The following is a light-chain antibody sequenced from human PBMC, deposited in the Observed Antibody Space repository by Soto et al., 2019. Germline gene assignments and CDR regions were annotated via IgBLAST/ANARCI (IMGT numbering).Light chain of an antibody. CDR3: QQYYSSPLT. J-gene: IGKJ1*01. CDR2: AAS. Sequence: IHVTQSPSSLSASVGDRVTITCRASQSISTYLNWYQQKAGLAPKLLIYAASSLHSGVPSRFSGSGSGTDFTLTISSLQPEDFATYYCQQYYSSPLTFGQGTKVDIK. CDR1: QSISTY. V-gene: IGKV1-39*01.